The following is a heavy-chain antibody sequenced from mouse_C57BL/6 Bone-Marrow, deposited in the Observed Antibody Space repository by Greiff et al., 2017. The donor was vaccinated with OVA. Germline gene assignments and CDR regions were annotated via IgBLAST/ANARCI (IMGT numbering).Heavy chain of an antibody. Sequence: DVKLVESGGGLVKPGGSLKLSCAASGFTFSSYTMSWVRQTPEKRLEWVATISGGGGNTYYPDSVKGRFTISRDNAKNTLYLQMSSLRSEDTALYYCARQMGWAYWGQGTLVTVSA. D-gene: IGHD2-3*01. V-gene: IGHV5-9*01. CDR2: ISGGGGNT. CDR1: GFTFSSYT. CDR3: ARQMGWAY. J-gene: IGHJ3*01.